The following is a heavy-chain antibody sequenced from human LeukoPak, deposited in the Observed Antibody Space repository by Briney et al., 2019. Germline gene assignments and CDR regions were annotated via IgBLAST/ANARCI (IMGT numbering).Heavy chain of an antibody. CDR1: GLTFSNAW. CDR3: ARRAGDYSHPYDY. Sequence: GSLRLSCAASGLTFSNAWMSWVRQAPGKGLEWVSFIYTTGRTHNSDSVKGRFTISRDSSKNTLYLQMNSLRAEDAAVYYCARRAGDYSHPYDYWGQGTLVTVSS. D-gene: IGHD3-22*01. CDR2: IYTTGRT. J-gene: IGHJ4*02. V-gene: IGHV3-53*01.